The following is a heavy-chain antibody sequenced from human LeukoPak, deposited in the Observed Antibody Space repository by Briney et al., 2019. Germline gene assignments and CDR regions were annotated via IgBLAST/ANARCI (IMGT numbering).Heavy chain of an antibody. V-gene: IGHV3-23*01. D-gene: IGHD3-22*01. CDR1: GFTLSSYA. CDR3: AKANYYYDSSGYAHLFDY. Sequence: GGSLRLSCAASGFTLSSYAMSWVRQAPGKGLEWVSAISDSGNTYYADSVKGRFTISRDNSKNTLYLQMNSLRAEDTAVYYCAKANYYYDSSGYAHLFDYWGQGTLVTVSS. CDR2: ISDSGNT. J-gene: IGHJ4*02.